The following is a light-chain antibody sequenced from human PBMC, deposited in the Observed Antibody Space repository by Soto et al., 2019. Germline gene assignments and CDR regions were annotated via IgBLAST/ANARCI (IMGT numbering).Light chain of an antibody. CDR3: QQYEGSSLT. CDR1: QSVSSNY. V-gene: IGKV3-20*01. CDR2: GAS. J-gene: IGKJ4*01. Sequence: EIVLTQSPGTLSLSPGERATLSCRASQSVSSNYLAWYQQKAGQAPRLLIYGASNRATGIPDRFSGSGSGTDFTLAISRLEAEDFAVYYCQQYEGSSLTFGGGTKVEIK.